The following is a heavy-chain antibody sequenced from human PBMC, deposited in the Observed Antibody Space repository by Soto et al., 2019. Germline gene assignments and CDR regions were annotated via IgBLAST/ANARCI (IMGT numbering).Heavy chain of an antibody. CDR3: ARGSYCTNGVCPFDY. V-gene: IGHV3-21*01. J-gene: IGHJ4*02. CDR2: ISSGSSYI. D-gene: IGHD2-8*01. Sequence: EVQLVESGGGLVKPGGSLRLSCAASGFTFSTYSMNWVRQAPGKGLEWVSSISSGSSYIYYADSLKGRFTISRDNAKNSLYLQMNSLRAEDTAVYYCARGSYCTNGVCPFDYWGQGTLVTVSS. CDR1: GFTFSTYS.